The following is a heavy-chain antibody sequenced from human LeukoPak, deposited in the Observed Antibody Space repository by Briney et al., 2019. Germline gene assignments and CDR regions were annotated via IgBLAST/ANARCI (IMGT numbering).Heavy chain of an antibody. V-gene: IGHV4-34*01. J-gene: IGHJ4*02. Sequence: PSETLSLTCAVYGGSFSGYYWNWIRQPPGKGLEWIGEINHSGSTHYNPSLKSRVTMSVDTSKNQFSMKLSSVTAADTAVYYCARDETTPLPGACWGQGTLVTVSS. CDR3: ARDETTPLPGAC. D-gene: IGHD4-17*01. CDR2: INHSGST. CDR1: GGSFSGYY.